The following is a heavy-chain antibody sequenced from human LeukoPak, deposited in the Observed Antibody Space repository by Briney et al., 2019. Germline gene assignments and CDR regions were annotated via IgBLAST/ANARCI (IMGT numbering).Heavy chain of an antibody. J-gene: IGHJ4*02. D-gene: IGHD6-19*01. CDR2: ISYDGSNK. Sequence: GRSLRLSCAASGFTFSSYAMHWVRQAPGKGLEWVAVISYDGSNKYYADSVKGRFTISRDNSKNTLYLQMNSRRAEDTAVYLAVAGMWFDYWGQGTLVTVSS. CDR3: VAGMWFDY. CDR1: GFTFSSYA. V-gene: IGHV3-30-3*01.